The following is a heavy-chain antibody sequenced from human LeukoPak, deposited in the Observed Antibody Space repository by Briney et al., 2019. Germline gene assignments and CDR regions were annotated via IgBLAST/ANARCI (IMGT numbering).Heavy chain of an antibody. CDR3: ARVPGVRGVIPRWFDP. CDR1: GYSISSGYY. CDR2: IYHSGST. V-gene: IGHV4-38-2*01. J-gene: IGHJ5*02. D-gene: IGHD3-10*01. Sequence: PSETLSLTCAVSGYSISSGYYWGWIRQPPGKGLEWIGSIYHSGSTNYNPSLKSRVTISVDTSKNQFSLKLSSVTAADTAVYYCARVPGVRGVIPRWFDPWGQGTLVTVSS.